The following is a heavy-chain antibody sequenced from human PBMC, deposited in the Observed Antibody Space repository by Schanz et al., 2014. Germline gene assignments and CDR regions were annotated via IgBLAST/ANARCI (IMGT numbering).Heavy chain of an antibody. CDR1: GFSFSTYA. V-gene: IGHV3-30*04. Sequence: QVQLVESGGGVVQPGRSLRLSCAASGFSFSTYAMHSVRQAPGKGLRCVAVISGNGGEKYYADSVKGRFTISRDNAKNTLYLQMNSLRPEDTALYYCVGIHVAVAEAFYWGQGALVIVS. CDR3: VGIHVAVAEAFY. D-gene: IGHD6-19*01. CDR2: ISGNGGEK. J-gene: IGHJ4*02.